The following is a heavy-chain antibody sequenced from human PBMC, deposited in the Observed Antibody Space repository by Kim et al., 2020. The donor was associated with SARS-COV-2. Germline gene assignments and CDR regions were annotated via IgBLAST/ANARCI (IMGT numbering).Heavy chain of an antibody. Sequence: SETLSLTCAVYGGSFSGYYWSWIRQPPGKGLEWIGEINHSGSTNYNPSLKSRVTISVDTSKNQFSLKLSSVTAADTAVYYCARGEAAGIDYWGQGTLVTVSS. J-gene: IGHJ4*02. D-gene: IGHD6-13*01. V-gene: IGHV4-34*01. CDR2: INHSGST. CDR3: ARGEAAGIDY. CDR1: GGSFSGYY.